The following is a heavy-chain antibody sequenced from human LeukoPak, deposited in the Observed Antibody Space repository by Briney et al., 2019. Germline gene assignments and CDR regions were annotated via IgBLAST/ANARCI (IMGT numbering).Heavy chain of an antibody. CDR3: TRESGSYHGNDY. CDR2: INPNNGGT. CDR1: GYTFTGYY. D-gene: IGHD1-26*01. V-gene: IGHV1-2*06. J-gene: IGHJ4*02. Sequence: ASVKVSCKASGYTFTGYYMHWVRQAPGQGLEWMGRINPNNGGTNYAQKFQGRVTMTGDTSISTACMELNSLRSDDSAVYYCTRESGSYHGNDYWGQGTLVTVSS.